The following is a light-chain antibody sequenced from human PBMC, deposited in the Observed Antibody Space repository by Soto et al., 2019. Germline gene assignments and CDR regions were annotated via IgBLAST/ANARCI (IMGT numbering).Light chain of an antibody. CDR3: YSYRSGSAQV. CDR1: SSDVGGYNR. J-gene: IGLJ1*01. CDR2: EVT. V-gene: IGLV2-14*01. Sequence: QSALTQPASVSGSPGQSITISCTGTSSDVGGYNRVSWYQQHPDKAPKLIIYEVTNRPSGISNRFSGSKSGDTASLTISGLQAEDEADYYCYSYRSGSAQVFGTGTKVTVL.